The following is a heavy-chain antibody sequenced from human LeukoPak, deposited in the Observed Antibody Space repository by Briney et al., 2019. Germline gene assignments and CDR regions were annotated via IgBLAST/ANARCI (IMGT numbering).Heavy chain of an antibody. CDR3: ARATGALRPWDF. CDR1: GFNVSSNY. J-gene: IGHJ4*02. Sequence: GGSLTLSCVVSGFNVSSNYMSWVRQPPGKGLEWVSIIYTGGTTYFADSVKGRFTVSRDNSKNTLYVQMNSLRAEDTAVYYCARATGALRPWDFWGQGTLIPVSS. V-gene: IGHV3-66*01. D-gene: IGHD1-14*01. CDR2: IYTGGTT.